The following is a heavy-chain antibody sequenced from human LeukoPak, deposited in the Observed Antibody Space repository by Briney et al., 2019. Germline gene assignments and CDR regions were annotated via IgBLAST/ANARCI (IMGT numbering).Heavy chain of an antibody. V-gene: IGHV1-69*05. CDR2: IIPIFGTA. CDR3: ARDGPCCINGVCHWGLRWFDP. Sequence: SVKVSCKASGGTFSSYAISWVRQAPGQGLEWMGRIIPIFGTANYAQKFQGRVTITTDESTSTAYMELSSVRSEDPAVYYCARDGPCCINGVCHWGLRWFDPCGQGNLVTVSS. CDR1: GGTFSSYA. D-gene: IGHD2-8*01. J-gene: IGHJ5*02.